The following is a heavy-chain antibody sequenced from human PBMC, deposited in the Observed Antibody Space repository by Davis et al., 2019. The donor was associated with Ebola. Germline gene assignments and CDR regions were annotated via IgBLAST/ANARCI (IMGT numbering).Heavy chain of an antibody. CDR2: IYYSGST. CDR3: ARASSSSWYLGYFDL. Sequence: SETLSLTCTVSGGSISSYYWSWIRQPPGKGLEWIGYIYYSGSTNYNPSLKSRVTIPVDTSKNQFSLKLSSVTAADTAVYYCARASSSSWYLGYFDLWGRGTLVTVSS. J-gene: IGHJ2*01. V-gene: IGHV4-59*01. D-gene: IGHD6-13*01. CDR1: GGSISSYY.